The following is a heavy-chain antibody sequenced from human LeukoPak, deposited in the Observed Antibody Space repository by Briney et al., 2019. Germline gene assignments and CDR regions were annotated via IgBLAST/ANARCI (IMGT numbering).Heavy chain of an antibody. CDR1: GGSISSSSYY. V-gene: IGHV4-39*07. CDR3: ARDYGENIPTQYYMDV. J-gene: IGHJ6*03. Sequence: ASETLSLTCTVSGGSISSSSYYWGWIRQPPGKGLEWIGSIYYSGSTYYNPSLESRVTISVDTSKNQFSLKLSSVTAADTAVYYCARDYGENIPTQYYMDVWGKGTTVTVSS. D-gene: IGHD4-17*01. CDR2: IYYSGST.